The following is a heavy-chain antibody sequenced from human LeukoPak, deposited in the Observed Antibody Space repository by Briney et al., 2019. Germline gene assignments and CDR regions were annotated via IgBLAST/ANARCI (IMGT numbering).Heavy chain of an antibody. CDR1: GGSISSGGYS. CDR2: IYHSGST. D-gene: IGHD3-10*01. CDR3: ARDGGFGGGYAFDI. J-gene: IGHJ3*02. V-gene: IGHV4-30-2*01. Sequence: SQTLSLTCAVSGGSISSGGYSWSWIRQPPGKGLEWIGYIYHSGSTYYNPSLKSRVTISVDRSKNQFSLKLSSVTAADTAVYYCARDGGFGGGYAFDIWGQGTMVTVSS.